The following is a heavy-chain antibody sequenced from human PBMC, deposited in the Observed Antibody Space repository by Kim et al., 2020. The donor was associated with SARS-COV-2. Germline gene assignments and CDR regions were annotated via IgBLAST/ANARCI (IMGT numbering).Heavy chain of an antibody. J-gene: IGHJ4*02. CDR3: AKPVTTDLYFDY. V-gene: IGHV1-3*01. D-gene: IGHD4-4*01. CDR2: TNPDIVRT. Sequence: ASVKVSCKASGYPFSDYIIHWVRQAPGQRLEWMGWTNPDIVRTKYSDHFLVRVTITMDTSESTAYMDLSSLRPEDPVVHPCAKPVTTDLYFDYWGQGSRV. CDR1: GYPFSDYI.